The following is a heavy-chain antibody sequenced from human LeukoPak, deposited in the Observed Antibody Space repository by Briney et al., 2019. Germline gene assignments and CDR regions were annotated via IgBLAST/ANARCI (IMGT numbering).Heavy chain of an antibody. CDR1: GFTFSGYW. J-gene: IGHJ4*02. V-gene: IGHV3-7*01. CDR3: ARYRHLGY. CDR2: INQNGGEK. Sequence: QLGGSLRLSCADSGFTFSGYWMNWVRQAPGKGLEWVANINQNGGEKYYVDSVKGRFTISRDNGKNSLYLQMNSLRAGDTAVYYCARYRHLGYWGQGTLVTVSS.